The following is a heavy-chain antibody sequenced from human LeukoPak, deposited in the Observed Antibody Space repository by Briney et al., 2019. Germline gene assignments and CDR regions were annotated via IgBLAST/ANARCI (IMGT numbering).Heavy chain of an antibody. D-gene: IGHD3-22*01. J-gene: IGHJ4*02. Sequence: PSETLSLTCAVYGGSFSGCYWSWIRQPPGKGLEYMGYIYYSGSTDYNPSLESRTTISVDTSKNQFSLKLSSVTAADTAVYYCARHYYDSSGYYYFDYWGQGTLVTVSS. CDR3: ARHYYDSSGYYYFDY. V-gene: IGHV4-59*08. CDR1: GGSFSGCY. CDR2: IYYSGST.